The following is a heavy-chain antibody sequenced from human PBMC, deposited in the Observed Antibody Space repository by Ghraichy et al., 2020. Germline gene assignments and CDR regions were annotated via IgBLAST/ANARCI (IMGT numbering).Heavy chain of an antibody. Sequence: GSLRLSCTVSGGSITSYYWSWIRQPPGKGLEWVGYIHSSGSTNYNPSLKSRVIISLDTSKNQFSLQLSSVTASDTAVYYCARHDYSSGWYLKYWGQGSLVTVSS. V-gene: IGHV4-59*08. D-gene: IGHD6-19*01. CDR3: ARHDYSSGWYLKY. CDR1: GGSITSYY. J-gene: IGHJ4*02. CDR2: IHSSGST.